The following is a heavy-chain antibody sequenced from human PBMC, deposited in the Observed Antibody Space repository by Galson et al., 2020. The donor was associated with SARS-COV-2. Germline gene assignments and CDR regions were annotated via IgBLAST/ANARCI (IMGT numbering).Heavy chain of an antibody. D-gene: IGHD2-8*02. CDR2: IWFDGSKQ. CDR3: ARESIDYYYTGDYENNWFDP. CDR1: GFTFSNSG. Sequence: GGSLRLSCAASGFTFSNSGMHWVRQAPGKGLEWVAVIWFDGSKQHYADSVKGRFTISRDNSKNTLYLQMDSLRAEDTAVYYCARESIDYYYTGDYENNWFDPWGQGTLVTGSS. V-gene: IGHV3-33*01. J-gene: IGHJ5*02.